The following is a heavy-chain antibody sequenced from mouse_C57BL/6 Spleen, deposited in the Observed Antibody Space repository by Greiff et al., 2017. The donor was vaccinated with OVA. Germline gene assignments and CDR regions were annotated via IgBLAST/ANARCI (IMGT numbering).Heavy chain of an antibody. CDR2: IHPNSGST. Sequence: QVQLKQPGAELVKPGASVKLSCKASGYTFTSYWMHWVKQRPGQGLEWIGMIHPNSGSTNYNEKFKSKATLTVDKSSSTAYMQLSSLTSEDSAVYYCASYYGSSYDWYFDVWGTGTTVTVSS. CDR3: ASYYGSSYDWYFDV. CDR1: GYTFTSYW. D-gene: IGHD1-1*01. J-gene: IGHJ1*03. V-gene: IGHV1-64*01.